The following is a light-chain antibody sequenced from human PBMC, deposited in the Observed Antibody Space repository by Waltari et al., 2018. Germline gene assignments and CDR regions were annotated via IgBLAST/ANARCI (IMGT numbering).Light chain of an antibody. CDR3: QQRSNWPPLLT. CDR1: QSVSRY. Sequence: EIVLTQSPATLSLSPGERAPLSCRASQSVSRYLAWYQQKPGQAPRLLIYDTSSRATGIPARFSGSGSETDFTLTISSLEPEDSAVYYCQQRSNWPPLLTFGGGTKVEI. CDR2: DTS. V-gene: IGKV3-11*01. J-gene: IGKJ4*01.